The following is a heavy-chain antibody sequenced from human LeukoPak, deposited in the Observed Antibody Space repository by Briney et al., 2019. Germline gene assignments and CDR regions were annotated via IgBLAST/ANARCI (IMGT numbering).Heavy chain of an antibody. Sequence: SVKVSCKASGYTFTGYYMHWVRQAPGQGLEWMGRIIPILGIANYAQKFQGRVTITADKSTSTAYMELSSLRSEDTAVYYCARDPPDGWGQGTLVTVSS. D-gene: IGHD1-14*01. CDR3: ARDPPDG. CDR2: IIPILGIA. CDR1: GYTFTGYY. V-gene: IGHV1-69*04. J-gene: IGHJ4*02.